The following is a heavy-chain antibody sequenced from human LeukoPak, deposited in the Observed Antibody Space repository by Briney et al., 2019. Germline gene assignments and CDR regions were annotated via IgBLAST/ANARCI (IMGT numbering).Heavy chain of an antibody. D-gene: IGHD3-10*01. CDR2: ISAHNGDT. V-gene: IGHV1-18*01. Sequence: ASVKVSCKASGYTFTSYGVIWVRQAPGQGLEWMGWISAHNGDTNYPQKLQGRVTMTTATSTSTAYMDLRSLRSDDTAVYYCARGSYYFGSGSYNYFDYWGQGTLVTVSS. CDR3: ARGSYYFGSGSYNYFDY. CDR1: GYTFTSYG. J-gene: IGHJ4*02.